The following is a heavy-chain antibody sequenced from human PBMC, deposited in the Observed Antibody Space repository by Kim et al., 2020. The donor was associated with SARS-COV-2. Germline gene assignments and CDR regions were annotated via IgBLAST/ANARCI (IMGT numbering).Heavy chain of an antibody. CDR2: VDYSGST. D-gene: IGHD3-16*01. CDR3: AGHWGPYYYYGMDV. V-gene: IGHV4-39*01. Sequence: SETLSLTCTVSGGSISSSSYYWGWIRQPPGKGLEWIGSVDYSGSTSYNPSLKSRINIFVDMSKNQFSLKVTSVSAADTAVYYCAGHWGPYYYYGMDVWGQGTTGTVFS. CDR1: GGSISSSSYY. J-gene: IGHJ6*02.